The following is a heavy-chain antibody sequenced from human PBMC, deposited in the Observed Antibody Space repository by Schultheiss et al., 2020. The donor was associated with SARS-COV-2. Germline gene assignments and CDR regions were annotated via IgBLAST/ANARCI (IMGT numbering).Heavy chain of an antibody. CDR3: ARYYDFWTGLDF. V-gene: IGHV4-59*01. D-gene: IGHD3-3*01. CDR1: GGSIRSDY. Sequence: SQTLSLTCTVSGGSIRSDYWGRIRQAPGKGLEWIGYVSYSGTRNYHPSLKSRVTISVDISKNQFSLKLSSVTAADTAVYYCARYYDFWTGLDFWGQGTLVTVSS. CDR2: VSYSGTR. J-gene: IGHJ4*02.